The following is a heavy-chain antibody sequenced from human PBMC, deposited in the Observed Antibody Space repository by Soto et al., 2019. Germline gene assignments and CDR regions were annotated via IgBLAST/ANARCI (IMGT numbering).Heavy chain of an antibody. Sequence: EVQLLESGGDLVQPGGSLRLSCEASGFTFSNYAMSWVRQAPGKGLAWVPGISARGGTPYYVDSVTGRFTISRDNSKHTLDLQMRALRADDRSVYCCATDRGSGAGHVTDVGGQGDTLTVSS. J-gene: IGHJ6*02. V-gene: IGHV3-23*01. D-gene: IGHD6-13*01. CDR2: ISARGGTP. CDR3: ATDRGSGAGHVTDV. CDR1: GFTFSNYA.